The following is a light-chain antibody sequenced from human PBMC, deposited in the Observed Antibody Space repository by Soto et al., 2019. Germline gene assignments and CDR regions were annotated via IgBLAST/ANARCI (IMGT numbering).Light chain of an antibody. CDR1: QSISSW. V-gene: IGKV1-33*01. CDR3: QQYDNLPLT. J-gene: IGKJ4*01. Sequence: DIQMTQSPTTLSESVGDRFTITCRASQSISSWLAWYQQKPGKXHKXXIYDASNLETGVPSRFSGILSGTDCTFTISSLQPEDSITYYGQQYDNLPLTFGEGTIVDIK. CDR2: DAS.